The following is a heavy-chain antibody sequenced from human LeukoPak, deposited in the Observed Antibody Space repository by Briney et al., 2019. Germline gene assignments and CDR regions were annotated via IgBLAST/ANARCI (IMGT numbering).Heavy chain of an antibody. D-gene: IGHD2-15*01. J-gene: IGHJ4*02. CDR3: ASRASCSGGSCYMFDY. Sequence: SVKVSCKASGGTFSSYAISWVRQAPGQGLEWMGGIIPIFGTANYAQKFQGRVTMTRDTSTSTVYMELSSLRSEDTAVYYCASRASCSGGSCYMFDYWGQGTLVTVSS. V-gene: IGHV1-69*05. CDR1: GGTFSSYA. CDR2: IIPIFGTA.